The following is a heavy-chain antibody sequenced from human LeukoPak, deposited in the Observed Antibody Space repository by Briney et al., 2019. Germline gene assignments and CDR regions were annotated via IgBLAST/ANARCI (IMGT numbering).Heavy chain of an antibody. Sequence: PSETLSLTCTVSGGSISISSYYWGWIRQPPGKGLEWIGSIYYSGSTYYNPSLKSRVTISVDTSKNQFSLKLSSVTAADTAVYYCARQGGTGTDYYYYGMDVWGQGTTVTVSS. J-gene: IGHJ6*02. V-gene: IGHV4-39*01. CDR3: ARQGGTGTDYYYYGMDV. CDR1: GGSISISSYY. D-gene: IGHD1-1*01. CDR2: IYYSGST.